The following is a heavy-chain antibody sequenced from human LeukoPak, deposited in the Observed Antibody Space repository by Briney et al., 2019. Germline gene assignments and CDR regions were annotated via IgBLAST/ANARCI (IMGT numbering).Heavy chain of an antibody. CDR3: ARVTRDEYSSSWVVDC. V-gene: IGHV4-34*01. CDR1: GGSFSGYY. J-gene: IGHJ4*02. D-gene: IGHD6-6*01. CDR2: INHSGST. Sequence: PSETLSLTCAVYGGSFSGYYWSWLRQPPGKGLEWIGEINHSGSTNYNPSLKSRVTISVDTSKNQFSLKLSSVTAADTAVYYCARVTRDEYSSSWVVDCWGQGTLVTVSS.